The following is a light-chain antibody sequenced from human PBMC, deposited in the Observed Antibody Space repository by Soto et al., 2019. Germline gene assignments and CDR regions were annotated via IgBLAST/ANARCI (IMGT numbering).Light chain of an antibody. CDR3: QQLYSFPLT. Sequence: DIQMTQSPSSLSASVGDRVTITCQASQYINKNLIWYQQKQGKAPKLLIYDAADLETGVPSRFSGSGSGTEFTLTISSLQPEDFATYYCQQLYSFPLTFGGGTKVDI. CDR1: QYINKN. CDR2: DAA. J-gene: IGKJ4*01. V-gene: IGKV1-33*01.